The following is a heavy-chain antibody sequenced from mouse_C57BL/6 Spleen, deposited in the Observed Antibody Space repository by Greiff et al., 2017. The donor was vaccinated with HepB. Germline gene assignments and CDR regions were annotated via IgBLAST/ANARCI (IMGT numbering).Heavy chain of an antibody. CDR1: GYTFTDYY. CDR2: INPNNGGT. V-gene: IGHV1-26*01. J-gene: IGHJ4*01. CDR3: ARLGYYDAMDY. D-gene: IGHD1-1*02. Sequence: VQLQQSGPELVKPGASVKISCKASGYTFTDYYMNWVKQSHGKSLEWIGDINPNNGGTSYNQKFKGKATLTVDKSSSTAYMERRSLTSEDSAVYYCARLGYYDAMDYWGQGTSVTVSS.